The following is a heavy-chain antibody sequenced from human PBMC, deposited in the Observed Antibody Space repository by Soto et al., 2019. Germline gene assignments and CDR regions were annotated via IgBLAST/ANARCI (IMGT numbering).Heavy chain of an antibody. Sequence: SETLSLTCAVSGASCSGYYWSWIRQPPGKGLEWIGYIYYSGSTYYNPSLKSRVTISVDTSKNQFSLKLSSVTAADTAVYYCARDRSSTVGYFDYWGQGTLVTVSS. J-gene: IGHJ4*02. CDR2: IYYSGST. D-gene: IGHD2-2*01. CDR3: ARDRSSTVGYFDY. CDR1: GASCSGYY. V-gene: IGHV4-31*11.